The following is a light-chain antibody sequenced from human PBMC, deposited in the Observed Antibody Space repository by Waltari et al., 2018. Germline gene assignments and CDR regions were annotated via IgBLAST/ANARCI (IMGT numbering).Light chain of an antibody. Sequence: QSALTQPASVSGSPGQSITIPCTGTSSDVGSYNYVSWYQQHPGKAPKLIIYDVTKRPSGVSNRFSGSKSGNTASLTISGLQAEDEADYYCSSYMDTTTLELFGGGTSLTVL. CDR2: DVT. V-gene: IGLV2-14*03. CDR3: SSYMDTTTLEL. J-gene: IGLJ2*01. CDR1: SSDVGSYNY.